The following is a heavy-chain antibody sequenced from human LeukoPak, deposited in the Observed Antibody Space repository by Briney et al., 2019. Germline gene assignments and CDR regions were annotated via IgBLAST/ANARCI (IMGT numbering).Heavy chain of an antibody. CDR2: IIPIFGTA. J-gene: IGHJ5*02. CDR3: ARGRIQLFNWFDP. CDR1: GGTFSSYA. V-gene: IGHV1-69*05. Sequence: SVKASCKASGGTFSSYAISWVRQAPGQGLEWMGGIIPIFGTANYAQKFQGRVTITTDESTSTAYMELSSLRSEDTAVYYCARGRIQLFNWFDPWGQGTLVTVSS. D-gene: IGHD5-18*01.